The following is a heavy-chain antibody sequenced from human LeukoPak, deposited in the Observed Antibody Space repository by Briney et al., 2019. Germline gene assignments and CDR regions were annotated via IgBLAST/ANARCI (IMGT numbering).Heavy chain of an antibody. CDR3: ARRAIGYSGYEVFDY. CDR1: GGSVSSSTYY. CDR2: INHSGST. Sequence: PSETLSLTCTVSGGSVSSSTYYWGWIRQPPGKGLEWIGEINHSGSTNYNPSLKSRVTISVDTSKNQFSLKLSSVTAADTAVYYCARRAIGYSGYEVFDYWGQGTLVTVSS. J-gene: IGHJ4*02. V-gene: IGHV4-39*07. D-gene: IGHD5-12*01.